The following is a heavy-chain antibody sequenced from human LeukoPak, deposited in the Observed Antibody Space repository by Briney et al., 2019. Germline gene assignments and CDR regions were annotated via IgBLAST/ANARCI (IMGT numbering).Heavy chain of an antibody. CDR2: IYPGDSDT. CDR3: ARPGGNGWMYYFDY. Sequence: PGESLKISCKGSGYTFTSYWIAWVRQLPEKGREWMGVIYPGDSDTRYSPSFQGQVTISADKSISTAYLQWSSLKASDTAMYYCARPGGNGWMYYFDYWGQGTQVTVSS. J-gene: IGHJ4*02. V-gene: IGHV5-51*01. CDR1: GYTFTSYW. D-gene: IGHD6-19*01.